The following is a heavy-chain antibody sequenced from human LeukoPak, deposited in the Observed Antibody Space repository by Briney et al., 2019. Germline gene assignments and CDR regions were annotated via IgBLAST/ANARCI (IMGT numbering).Heavy chain of an antibody. D-gene: IGHD3-16*02. V-gene: IGHV3-23*01. CDR3: AKHGDNVWGSFRFGLDY. J-gene: IGHJ4*02. Sequence: GGSLRLSCAASGFTFSTYAVSWVRQAPGKGLEWVSLIIGSGNSIHYADSVKGRFTISRDNFKNTVFLQLNSLRPEDTAVYYCAKHGDNVWGSFRFGLDYWGQGTLVTVSS. CDR2: IIGSGNSI. CDR1: GFTFSTYA.